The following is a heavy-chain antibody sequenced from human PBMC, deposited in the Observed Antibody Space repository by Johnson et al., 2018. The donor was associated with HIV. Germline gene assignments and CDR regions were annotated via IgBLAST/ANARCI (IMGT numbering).Heavy chain of an antibody. J-gene: IGHJ3*02. D-gene: IGHD6-13*01. V-gene: IGHV3-30*02. CDR2: LQSDGKIK. CDR1: GFTFSNYG. Sequence: QVQLVESGGGVVQPGGSLTLSCAASGFTFSNYGMHCVRQAPGKGLEWVAFLQSDGKIKFYADSVKGRFTISRDNSKNSFYIQMHSLRAEDTAVYYCAKDVDSSRWWRAFDMWGQGTMVSVSS. CDR3: AKDVDSSRWWRAFDM.